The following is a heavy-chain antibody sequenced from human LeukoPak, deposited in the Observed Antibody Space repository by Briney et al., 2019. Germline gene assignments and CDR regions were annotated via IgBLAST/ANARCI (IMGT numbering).Heavy chain of an antibody. Sequence: PGGSLRLSCAASGFTFSSYEMNWVRQAPGKGLEWVSYISSSGSNIYYADSVKGRFTISRVNAKNSLYQQMNSLRAEDTAVYYCARALPGWLRFDYWGQGTLVTVSS. V-gene: IGHV3-48*03. J-gene: IGHJ4*02. D-gene: IGHD5-12*01. CDR2: ISSSGSNI. CDR1: GFTFSSYE. CDR3: ARALPGWLRFDY.